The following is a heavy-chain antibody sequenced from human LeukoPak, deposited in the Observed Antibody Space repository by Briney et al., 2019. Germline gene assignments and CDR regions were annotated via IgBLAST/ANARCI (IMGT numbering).Heavy chain of an antibody. Sequence: ASVKVSCKAPGYTFTSYDINWVRQATGQGLEWMGWMNPNSGNTGYAQKFQGRVTITRNTSISTAYMELSSLRSEDTAVYYCARSLQRGYSYGLDYWGQGTLVTVSS. D-gene: IGHD5-18*01. CDR1: GYTFTSYD. CDR2: MNPNSGNT. J-gene: IGHJ4*02. CDR3: ARSLQRGYSYGLDY. V-gene: IGHV1-8*03.